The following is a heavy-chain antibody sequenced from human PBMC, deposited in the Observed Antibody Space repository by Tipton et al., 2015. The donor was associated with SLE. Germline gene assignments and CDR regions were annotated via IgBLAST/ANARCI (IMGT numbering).Heavy chain of an antibody. J-gene: IGHJ4*02. D-gene: IGHD6-19*01. CDR2: IRSKVYGETT. Sequence: RSLRLSCTSSGFTFGDYAVSWVRQAPGKGLEWVGFIRSKVYGETTQYAASVKGRFIISRDDSKNIAYLQMHSLTTEDTAMYYCTRDQLRGWSYFDYWGQGTLVTVSS. CDR3: TRDQLRGWSYFDY. V-gene: IGHV3-49*04. CDR1: GFTFGDYA.